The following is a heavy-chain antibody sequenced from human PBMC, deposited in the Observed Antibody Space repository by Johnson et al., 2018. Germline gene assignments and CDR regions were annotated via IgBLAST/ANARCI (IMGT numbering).Heavy chain of an antibody. CDR2: IYNSGDT. V-gene: IGHV4-61*02. J-gene: IGHJ6*03. Sequence: QVQLQESGPGLVKPSQTLSLTCTVSGGSITSGNNAWSWIRQPAGKGLEWVGRIYNSGDTNYNPHPRSRVTVSLDPSKNQFSLRLTSVTAADTAIYYGARGNSHYYFYMAVWGKGTTVTVSS. D-gene: IGHD4-23*01. CDR3: ARGNSHYYFYMAV. CDR1: GGSITSGNNA.